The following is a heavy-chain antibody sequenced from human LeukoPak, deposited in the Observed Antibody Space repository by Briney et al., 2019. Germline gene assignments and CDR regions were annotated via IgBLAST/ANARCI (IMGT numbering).Heavy chain of an antibody. CDR2: ISYDGSNK. CDR3: AIQKSDQYSSGWYGNWFDP. V-gene: IGHV3-30*07. Sequence: GRSLRLSCAASGFTFSSYAMHWVRQAPGKGLEWVAVISYDGSNKYHADSVKGRFTISRDNSKNTLYLQMNSLRAEDTAVYYCAIQKSDQYSSGWYGNWFDPWGQGTLVTVSS. CDR1: GFTFSSYA. D-gene: IGHD6-19*01. J-gene: IGHJ5*02.